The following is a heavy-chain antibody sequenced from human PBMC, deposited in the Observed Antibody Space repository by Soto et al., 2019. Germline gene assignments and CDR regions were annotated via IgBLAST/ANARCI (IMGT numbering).Heavy chain of an antibody. J-gene: IGHJ4*02. D-gene: IGHD4-4*01. Sequence: QVQLVESGGGVVQPGRSLRLSCAASGFTLSSYGMHWVRQTPGRGLEWVAVISYDGGNKQYADSVKDRFTISRDNSKNTLYLQMDSLRAEETAVYYCAKGRGSSNYDPCGYWGQGTLVIVSS. CDR2: ISYDGGNK. CDR1: GFTLSSYG. CDR3: AKGRGSSNYDPCGY. V-gene: IGHV3-30*18.